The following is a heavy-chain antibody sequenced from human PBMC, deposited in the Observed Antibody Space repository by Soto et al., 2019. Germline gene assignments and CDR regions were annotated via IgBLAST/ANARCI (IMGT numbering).Heavy chain of an antibody. V-gene: IGHV1-58*01. CDR2: IVVGSSNT. J-gene: IGHJ6*02. Sequence: SVKVSCKASGFTFTSSAVQWVRQARGQRLEWIGWIVVGSSNTNYAQKFQERVTITRDMSTSTAYMELSSLRSEDTAVYYCAAPGIFGVVTNPYYYGLHVCGQGTQLTVS. D-gene: IGHD3-3*02. CDR1: GFTFTSSA. CDR3: AAPGIFGVVTNPYYYGLHV.